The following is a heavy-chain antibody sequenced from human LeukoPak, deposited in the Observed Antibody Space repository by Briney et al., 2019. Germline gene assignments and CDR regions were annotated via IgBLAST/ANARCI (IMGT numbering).Heavy chain of an antibody. CDR1: GGSFSGYY. V-gene: IGHV4-34*01. J-gene: IGHJ1*01. CDR3: AGHDISGTYFLH. D-gene: IGHD3-22*01. Sequence: SETLSLTCAVYGGSFSGYYWSWIRQPPGKGLEWIGAINHSGSTTYNSSPKSRVTTSADKYTNQFFLKQSSVTAADQAAYYCAGHDISGTYFLHGGEGTLVSVSS. CDR2: INHSGST.